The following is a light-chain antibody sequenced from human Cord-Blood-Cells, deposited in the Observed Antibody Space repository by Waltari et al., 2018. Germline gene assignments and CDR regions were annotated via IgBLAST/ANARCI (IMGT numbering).Light chain of an antibody. CDR2: DVS. CDR1: SSDVGGYNY. CDR3: SSYTSSSTWV. V-gene: IGLV2-14*01. Sequence: QSALTQPASVSGSPGQSNTISCTGTSSDVGGYNYVPWYHQHPGKAPKLMIYDVSKRPSGVSNRFSGSKSGNTASLTISGLQAEDEADYYCSSYTSSSTWVFGGGTKLTVL. J-gene: IGLJ3*02.